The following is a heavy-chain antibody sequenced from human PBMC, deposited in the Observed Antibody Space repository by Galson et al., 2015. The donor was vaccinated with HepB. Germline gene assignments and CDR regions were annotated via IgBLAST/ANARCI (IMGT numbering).Heavy chain of an antibody. CDR1: GFTFTSYA. Sequence: SLRLSCAASGFTFTSYAMSWVRQAPGKGLEWVSSISGGGDRTNYAASVKGRFTISRDNSKNTLYLQMDTLRAEDTAVYYCAKDLEDDYIWGGYRWLLLDCWGQGTLVTVSS. J-gene: IGHJ4*02. V-gene: IGHV3-23*01. CDR3: AKDLEDDYIWGGYRWLLLDC. D-gene: IGHD3-16*02. CDR2: ISGGGDRT.